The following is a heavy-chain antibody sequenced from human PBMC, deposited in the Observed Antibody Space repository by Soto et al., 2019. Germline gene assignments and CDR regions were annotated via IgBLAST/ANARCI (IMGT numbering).Heavy chain of an antibody. CDR3: AKYSVNYYDRSGMYYLDD. CDR1: GFTFSSYA. CDR2: ISGRGGTT. D-gene: IGHD3-22*01. J-gene: IGHJ4*02. Sequence: GGSLRLSCAAAGFTFSSYAMSWVRHAPGKGLEWVSDISGRGGTTYYAASVKGRFTICRDNSTNTLYLQMNSLRADDTAVYYCAKYSVNYYDRSGMYYLDDWGQGTLVTVSS. V-gene: IGHV3-23*01.